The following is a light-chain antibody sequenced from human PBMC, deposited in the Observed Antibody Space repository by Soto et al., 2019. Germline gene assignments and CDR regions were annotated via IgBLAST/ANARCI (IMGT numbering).Light chain of an antibody. CDR3: CSYGGSYTLI. Sequence: QSALTQPRSVSGSPGQSVTISCTGTSSDVGGYNYVSWYQQHPGKAPKLMIYDVSKRPSGVPDRFSGSKSGNTASLTISGLQAEDEADYNCCSYGGSYTLIFGGGTKLTVL. J-gene: IGLJ2*01. CDR2: DVS. V-gene: IGLV2-11*01. CDR1: SSDVGGYNY.